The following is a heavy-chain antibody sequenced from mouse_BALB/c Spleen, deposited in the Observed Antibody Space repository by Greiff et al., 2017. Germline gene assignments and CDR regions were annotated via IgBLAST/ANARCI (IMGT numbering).Heavy chain of an antibody. D-gene: IGHD2-3*01. CDR1: GFTFTDYY. CDR2: IRNKANGYTT. V-gene: IGHV7-3*02. J-gene: IGHJ3*01. CDR3: ARDNKDGYLAWFAY. Sequence: EVKLVESGGGLVQPGGSLRLSCATSGFTFTDYYMSWVRQPPGKALEWLGFIRNKANGYTTEYSASVKGRFTISRDNSQSLLYLQMNTLRAKDSATYYCARDNKDGYLAWFAYWGQGTLVTVSA.